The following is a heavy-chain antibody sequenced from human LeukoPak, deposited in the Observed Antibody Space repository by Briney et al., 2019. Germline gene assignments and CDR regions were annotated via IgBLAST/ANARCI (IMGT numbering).Heavy chain of an antibody. D-gene: IGHD2-2*01. CDR2: INPNSGGT. CDR1: GYSFTGYY. J-gene: IGHJ6*02. V-gene: IGHV1-2*02. CDR3: ARDHCASSGCYEYYYYGMDV. Sequence: ASMKVSCKASGYSFTGYYMHWVRQAPGQGLEWMGWINPNSGGTNSAQKFQGRVTMTKDTSVSTAYMELSRLRSDDTAVYYCARDHCASSGCYEYYYYGMDVWGQGTTVTVSS.